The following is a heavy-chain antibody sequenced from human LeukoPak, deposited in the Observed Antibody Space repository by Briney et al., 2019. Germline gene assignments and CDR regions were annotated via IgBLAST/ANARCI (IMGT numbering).Heavy chain of an antibody. CDR1: GGSISSGGYY. CDR3: ARVRYSSGWYLFHWFDP. V-gene: IGHV4-31*03. J-gene: IGHJ5*02. Sequence: SETLSLTCTVSGGSISSGGYYWSWIRQHPGKGLEWIGYIYYSGSTYYNPSLKSRVTISVDTSKNQFSLKLSSVTAADTAVYYCARVRYSSGWYLFHWFDPWGQGTLVTVSS. D-gene: IGHD6-19*01. CDR2: IYYSGST.